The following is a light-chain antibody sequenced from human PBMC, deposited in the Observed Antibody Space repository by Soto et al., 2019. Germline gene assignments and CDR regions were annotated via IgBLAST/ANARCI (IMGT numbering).Light chain of an antibody. CDR3: TSWTTSTTMI. V-gene: IGLV2-14*03. J-gene: IGLJ2*01. CDR1: SSDIGAYNF. CDR2: DVN. Sequence: QSVLTQPASVSGSPEQSITISCTGTSSDIGAYNFVSWYQQHPGKAPKLMLYDVNIRPSGVSNRFSGSKSGNTASLTISGLQAEDEADYYCTSWTTSTTMISGGGAKLTVL.